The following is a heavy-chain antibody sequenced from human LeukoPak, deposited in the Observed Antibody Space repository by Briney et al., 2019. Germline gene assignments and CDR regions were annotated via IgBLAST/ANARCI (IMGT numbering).Heavy chain of an antibody. J-gene: IGHJ4*02. V-gene: IGHV3-21*01. Sequence: PGGSLRLSCAASGFTFSTFAMIWVRQPPGKGLEWVSSIFPSGGEIHYADSVRGRFTISRDNAKNSLYLQVSSLRVEDTAVYYCARRAPSHDFDDWGQGTLVTVSS. CDR2: IFPSGGEI. CDR1: GFTFSTFA. CDR3: ARRAPSHDFDD.